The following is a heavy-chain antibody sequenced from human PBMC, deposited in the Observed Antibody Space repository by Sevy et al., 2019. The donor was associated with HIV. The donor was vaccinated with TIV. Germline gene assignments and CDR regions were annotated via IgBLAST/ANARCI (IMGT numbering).Heavy chain of an antibody. CDR2: ISGSGGST. CDR1: GFTFSSYA. J-gene: IGHJ6*03. V-gene: IGHV3-23*01. Sequence: GGSLRLSCAASGFTFSSYAMSWVRQAPGKGLEWLSAISGSGGSTYYADSVKGRFTISRDNSKNTLYLQMNSLRAEDTAVYNCAKRGLRIAAAGTDMDVWGKGTTVTVSS. CDR3: AKRGLRIAAAGTDMDV. D-gene: IGHD6-13*01.